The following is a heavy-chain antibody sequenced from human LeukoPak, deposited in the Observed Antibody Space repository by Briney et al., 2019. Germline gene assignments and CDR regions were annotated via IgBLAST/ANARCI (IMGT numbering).Heavy chain of an antibody. CDR3: ARNDLDYGGNNWFDP. CDR1: GGSISSGGYY. D-gene: IGHD4-23*01. Sequence: SQTLSLTCTVSGGSISSGGYYWSWIRQPPGTGLEWIGYIYHSGSTYYNPSLKSRVTISVDRSKNQFSLKLSSVTAADTAVYYCARNDLDYGGNNWFDPWGQGTLVTVSS. J-gene: IGHJ5*02. V-gene: IGHV4-30-2*01. CDR2: IYHSGST.